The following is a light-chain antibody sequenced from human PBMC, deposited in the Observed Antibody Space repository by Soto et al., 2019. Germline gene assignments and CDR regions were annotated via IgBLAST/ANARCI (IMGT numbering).Light chain of an antibody. Sequence: EIVLTQSPGTLSLYPGERATLSCRASQSVSSSYLAWYQQKPGQAPRLLIYGASSRATGIPDRFSGSGSGTDFTLTITRLEPEDFAVYYCQQYNSWPLTFGGGTKVDIK. V-gene: IGKV3-20*01. J-gene: IGKJ4*01. CDR1: QSVSSSY. CDR3: QQYNSWPLT. CDR2: GAS.